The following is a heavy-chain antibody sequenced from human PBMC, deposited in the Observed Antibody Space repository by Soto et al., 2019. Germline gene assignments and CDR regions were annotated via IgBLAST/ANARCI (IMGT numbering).Heavy chain of an antibody. CDR2: IYPGDSDT. V-gene: IGHV5-51*01. D-gene: IGHD3-22*01. CDR3: ASYYYDSSGHYFGYDAFDI. Sequence: GESLKISCKGSGYSFTSYWIGWVRQMPGKGLEWMGIIYPGDSDTRYSPSFQGQVTISADKSISTAYLQWSSLKASDTAMYYCASYYYDSSGHYFGYDAFDIWGQGTMVTVSS. J-gene: IGHJ3*02. CDR1: GYSFTSYW.